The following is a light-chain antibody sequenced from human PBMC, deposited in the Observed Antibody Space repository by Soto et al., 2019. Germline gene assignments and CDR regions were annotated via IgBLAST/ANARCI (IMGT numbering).Light chain of an antibody. CDR2: AAS. CDR1: QDISSL. CDR3: QHFRSFPIT. Sequence: IHLNQSPSSLSAPVGDRVTITCRASQDISSLLAWYQQKPGKAPKLLIYAASTLQNGVPSRFSGSGSGTDFTLTISSLQPEDFATYYCQHFRSFPITFGQGRRLEVK. V-gene: IGKV1-9*01. J-gene: IGKJ5*01.